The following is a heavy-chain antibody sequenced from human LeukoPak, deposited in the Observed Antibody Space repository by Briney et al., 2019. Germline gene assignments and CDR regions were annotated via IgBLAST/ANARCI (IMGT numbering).Heavy chain of an antibody. J-gene: IGHJ4*02. D-gene: IGHD6-13*01. CDR3: AGGEVIAAAAAAFDY. Sequence: PSETLSLTCTVSGGSISSYYWGWIRQPPGKGLEWIGYIYYSGSTNYNPSLKSRVTISVDTSKNQSSLKLSSVTAADTAVYYCAGGEVIAAAAAAFDYWGQGTLVTVSS. CDR2: IYYSGST. V-gene: IGHV4-59*01. CDR1: GGSISSYY.